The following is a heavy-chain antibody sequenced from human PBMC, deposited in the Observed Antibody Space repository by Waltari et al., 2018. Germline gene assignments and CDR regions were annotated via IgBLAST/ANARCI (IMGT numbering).Heavy chain of an antibody. J-gene: IGHJ3*01. Sequence: QVQLVQSGAAVRQPGSSVNVSCKSSGGPFRSVGLHWLRQAPGQGLEWMGKIIPMPGITDYEQKFQGRLRITADRSTTTGYMELRSLGSEDTAIYYCARRVSTKGAFEVWGRGTLVTVSP. CDR1: GGPFRSVG. CDR3: ARRVSTKGAFEV. CDR2: IIPMPGIT. D-gene: IGHD5-12*01. V-gene: IGHV1-69*02.